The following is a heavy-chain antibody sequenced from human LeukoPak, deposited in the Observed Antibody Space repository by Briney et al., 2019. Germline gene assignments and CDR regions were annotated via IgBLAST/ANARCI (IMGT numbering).Heavy chain of an antibody. CDR3: TRMTAGHDY. D-gene: IGHD2-21*02. V-gene: IGHV4-34*01. J-gene: IGHJ4*02. CDR2: INHSGYT. Sequence: SETLSLTCAVSGVSFDDYYWSWVRQTPGKGLEWIGEINHSGYTNDSPSLKSRVTLSIDTSRKQFSLNLWSVTVADTGIYYCTRMTAGHDYWGQGTLVTVSS. CDR1: GVSFDDYY.